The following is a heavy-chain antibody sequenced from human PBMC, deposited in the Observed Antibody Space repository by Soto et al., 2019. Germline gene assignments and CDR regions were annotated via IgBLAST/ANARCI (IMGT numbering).Heavy chain of an antibody. Sequence: QVQLVESGGGVVQPGRSLRLSCAVSGFTFGSYGLNWVRQAPGKGLEWVAAIYYDGSNKYYADSVRGRFTISRDNFKNTLYLHMNSLRAEDTAVYYCARDSKDDSSGYYAGFDYWGQGTLVTVSS. CDR2: IYYDGSNK. CDR3: ARDSKDDSSGYYAGFDY. D-gene: IGHD3-22*01. J-gene: IGHJ4*02. V-gene: IGHV3-33*01. CDR1: GFTFGSYG.